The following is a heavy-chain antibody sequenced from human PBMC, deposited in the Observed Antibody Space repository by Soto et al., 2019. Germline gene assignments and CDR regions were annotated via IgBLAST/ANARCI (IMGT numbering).Heavy chain of an antibody. CDR2: IFYSGST. CDR1: GGSISSYY. J-gene: IGHJ5*02. CDR3: ARARAVADWFDP. D-gene: IGHD6-19*01. Sequence: SETLSLTCTVSGGSISSYYWSWIRQPPGKGLEWIGYIFYSGSTNYNPSLKSRVTISVDTSKNQFSLKLSSVTAADTAVYYCARARAVADWFDPWGQGTLVTSPQ. V-gene: IGHV4-59*01.